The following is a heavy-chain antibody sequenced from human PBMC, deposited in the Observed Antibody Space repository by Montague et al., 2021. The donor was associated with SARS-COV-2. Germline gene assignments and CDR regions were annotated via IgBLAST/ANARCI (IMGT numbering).Heavy chain of an antibody. Sequence: SETLSLTCTVSGGSISSSSYYWGWIRQPPGKGLECIGSIYYGRCTYYNPSLKSRVTISVDTSKNHFSLKLSSVTAADTAVYYCARTTWLRGYFDLWGRGTLVTVSS. J-gene: IGHJ2*01. V-gene: IGHV4-39*07. CDR1: GGSISSSSYY. CDR2: IYYGRCT. D-gene: IGHD5-12*01. CDR3: ARTTWLRGYFDL.